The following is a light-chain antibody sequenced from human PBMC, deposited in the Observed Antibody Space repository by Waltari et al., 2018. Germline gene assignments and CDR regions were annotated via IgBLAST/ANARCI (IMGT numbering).Light chain of an antibody. V-gene: IGLV2-23*02. CDR3: CSYAGSSTLVV. CDR1: SSDVGSYNL. CDR2: EVS. J-gene: IGLJ2*01. Sequence: QSALTQPASVSGSPGQSITISCTGTSSDVGSYNLVSWYQQHPGKAPKLMISEVSKRPAGVSNRFSGSKSGNTASLTISGLQAGDEADYYCCSYAGSSTLVVFGGGTKLTVL.